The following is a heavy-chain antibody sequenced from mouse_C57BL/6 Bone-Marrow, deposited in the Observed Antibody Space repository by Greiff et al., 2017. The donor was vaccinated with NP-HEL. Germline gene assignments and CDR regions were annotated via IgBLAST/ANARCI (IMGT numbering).Heavy chain of an antibody. CDR1: GYAFSSYW. V-gene: IGHV1-80*01. CDR3: AREDYGSSSDY. J-gene: IGHJ2*01. Sequence: VKLQESGAELVKPGASVKISCKASGYAFSSYWMNWVKQRPGKGLEWIGQIYPGDGDTNYNGKFKGKATLTADKSSSTAYMQLSSLTSEDSAVYFCAREDYGSSSDYWGQGTTLTVSS. CDR2: IYPGDGDT. D-gene: IGHD1-1*01.